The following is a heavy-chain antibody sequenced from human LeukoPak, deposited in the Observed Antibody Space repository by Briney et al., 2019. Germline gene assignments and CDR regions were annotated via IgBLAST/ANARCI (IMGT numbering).Heavy chain of an antibody. Sequence: PGGSLRLSCAASGFTFSSYSMTWVRQAPGKGLEWVSVISGSGGATYYADSVKGRFTISGDNSKNTLYLQMNSLRAEDTAVYYCAKDAIFGVVLDYFDYWGQGTLVTVSS. CDR1: GFTFSSYS. J-gene: IGHJ4*02. V-gene: IGHV3-23*01. CDR2: ISGSGGAT. CDR3: AKDAIFGVVLDYFDY. D-gene: IGHD3-3*02.